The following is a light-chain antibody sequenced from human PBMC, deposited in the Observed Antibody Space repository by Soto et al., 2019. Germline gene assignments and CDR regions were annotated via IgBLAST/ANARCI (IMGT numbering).Light chain of an antibody. J-gene: IGKJ1*01. CDR2: AAS. CDR3: QQYYSYPRT. Sequence: AIRMTQSPSSFSASTGDRVTITCRACQGISSYLAWYQQKPGKAPKLLIYAASTLQSGVPSRFSGSGSGTDFTLTISCLQSEDFATYYCQQYYSYPRTFGHGTKVEIK. V-gene: IGKV1-8*01. CDR1: QGISSY.